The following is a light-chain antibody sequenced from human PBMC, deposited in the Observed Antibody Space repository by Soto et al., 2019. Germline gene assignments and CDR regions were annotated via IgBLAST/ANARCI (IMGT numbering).Light chain of an antibody. V-gene: IGKV3-15*01. Sequence: EIVMTQSPATLSVSPGERATLSCRASQSVSSNLAWYQQKPGQAPRLLIYATSSRATGVPTRFSGSGSGIDFTLTISSLQSEDFAVYYCQQYNNWPPWTFGQGTKVEIK. J-gene: IGKJ1*01. CDR2: ATS. CDR1: QSVSSN. CDR3: QQYNNWPPWT.